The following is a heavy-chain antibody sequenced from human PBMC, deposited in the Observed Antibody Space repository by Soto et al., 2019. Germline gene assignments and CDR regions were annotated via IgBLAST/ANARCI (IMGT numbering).Heavy chain of an antibody. V-gene: IGHV1-69*06. CDR2: IIPIFGTA. D-gene: IGHD3-22*01. CDR3: ARGYYYSSCYYTLGPFDY. Sequence: SSVKVSCKASGGTFSSYAISWVRQAPGQGLEWMGGIIPIFGTANYAQKFQGRVTITADKSTSTAYMELSSLRSEDTAVYYCARGYYYSSCYYTLGPFDYRGQGTMVIVSS. J-gene: IGHJ4*02. CDR1: GGTFSSYA.